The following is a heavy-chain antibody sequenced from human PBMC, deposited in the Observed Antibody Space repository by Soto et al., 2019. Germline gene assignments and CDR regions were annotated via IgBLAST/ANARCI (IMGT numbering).Heavy chain of an antibody. CDR1: GFTVSSDY. D-gene: IGHD4-17*01. CDR3: ARAYGGNPALFDP. J-gene: IGHJ5*02. V-gene: IGHV3-53*01. Sequence: EVQLVESGGGLIQPGGSLRLSCAASGFTVSSDYISWVRQALGKGLELVSVIYTGGSTYYADSVEGRFTFSRDNSKNTLYLQINSMRAEDMAVYYCARAYGGNPALFDPCGQGTLVTVSS. CDR2: IYTGGST.